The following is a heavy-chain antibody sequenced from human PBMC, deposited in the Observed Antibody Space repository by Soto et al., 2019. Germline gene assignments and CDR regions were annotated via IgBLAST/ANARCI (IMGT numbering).Heavy chain of an antibody. Sequence: QVQLVQSGAEVKKPGSSVKVSCKASGGTFSSYAIDWVRQAPGQGLEWMGGIIPIFGTADYAQKFQGRVTITADESTSTAYMELSSLSSEDTAVYYWARGQTGGGWGYYFDYWGQGTLVTVSS. V-gene: IGHV1-69*12. CDR1: GGTFSSYA. CDR3: ARGQTGGGWGYYFDY. CDR2: IIPIFGTA. J-gene: IGHJ4*02. D-gene: IGHD3-16*01.